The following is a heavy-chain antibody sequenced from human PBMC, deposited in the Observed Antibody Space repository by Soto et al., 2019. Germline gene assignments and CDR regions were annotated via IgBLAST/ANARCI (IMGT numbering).Heavy chain of an antibody. CDR1: GFSFNIYA. CDR3: AKAPTYDYYYYMDV. CDR2: ISAGGGNT. V-gene: IGHV3-23*01. J-gene: IGHJ6*03. Sequence: EVHLLESGGGLVQPGGSLRLSCAASGFSFNIYAMKWVRQAPGKGLECVSAISAGGGNTYYADSVKGRFTISRDNSKNPQYLQTNSLKADDPAVYYCAKAPTYDYYYYMDVWGKGTTVTVSS.